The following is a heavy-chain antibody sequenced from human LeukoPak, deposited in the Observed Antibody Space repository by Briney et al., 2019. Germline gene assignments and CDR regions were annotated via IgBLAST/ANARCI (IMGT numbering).Heavy chain of an antibody. J-gene: IGHJ5*01. D-gene: IGHD2-21*01. CDR1: GYSISSGHY. V-gene: IGHV4-38-2*02. CDR3: ARSTGGGGHDS. Sequence: SETLSLTCTVSGYSISSGHYWAWIRQPPGKGLEWIGCIYHSGTYYTSSLTSRVTLSMDTSKNQFFLRLSSVTAADSAFYYCARSTGGGGHDSWGQGTLVTVSS. CDR2: IYHSGT.